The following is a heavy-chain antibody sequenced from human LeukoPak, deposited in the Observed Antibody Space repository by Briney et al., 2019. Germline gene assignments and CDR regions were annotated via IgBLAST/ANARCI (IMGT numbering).Heavy chain of an antibody. CDR2: IWDDGSYK. Sequence: GGSLRLSCAASGFTFSTFGMHWVRQAPGKGLEWVALIWDDGSYKYYADSVKGRFTISRDNSKNTVFLQMNSLRAEDTAVYYCAKGRYTMPVGWIDPWGQGALVTVSS. CDR1: GFTFSTFG. J-gene: IGHJ5*02. D-gene: IGHD1-14*01. CDR3: AKGRYTMPVGWIDP. V-gene: IGHV3-33*06.